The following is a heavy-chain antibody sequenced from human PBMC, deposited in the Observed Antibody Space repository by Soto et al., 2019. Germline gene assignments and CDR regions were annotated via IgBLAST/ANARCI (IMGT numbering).Heavy chain of an antibody. V-gene: IGHV3-30*02. CDR1: GFTFSSYG. Sequence: GGSLRLSCAASGFTFSSYGMHLVRQAAGKGLEWVAVICYDGSNKYYADSVKGRFTISRDNSKNTLYLQMNSLRAEDTAVYYCAKKGYGAMGFGMDVWGQGTTVTVSS. J-gene: IGHJ6*02. D-gene: IGHD2-2*01. CDR2: ICYDGSNK. CDR3: AKKGYGAMGFGMDV.